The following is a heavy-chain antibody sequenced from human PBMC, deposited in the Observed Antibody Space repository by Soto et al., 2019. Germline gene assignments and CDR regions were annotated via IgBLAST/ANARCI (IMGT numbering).Heavy chain of an antibody. J-gene: IGHJ3*02. V-gene: IGHV1-45*02. CDR2: ITPFNGNT. D-gene: IGHD6-19*01. CDR1: GYTFTYRY. CDR3: ARSRRTHRSGPPDAFDI. Sequence: SVKVSCKASGYTFTYRYLHWVRQAPGQALEWMGWITPFNGNTNYAQKFQDRVTITRDRSMSTAYMELSSLRSEDTAMYYCARSRRTHRSGPPDAFDIWGQGTMVTVSS.